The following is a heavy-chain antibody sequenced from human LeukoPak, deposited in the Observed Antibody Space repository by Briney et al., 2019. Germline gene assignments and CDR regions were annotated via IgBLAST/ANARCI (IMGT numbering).Heavy chain of an antibody. CDR3: AREVLGYCSSTSCWRLDY. CDR1: GGSISSYY. J-gene: IGHJ4*02. Sequence: PSETLSLTCTVSGGSISSYYWSWIRQPAGKGLEWIGRIYTSGSTNYNPSLKSRVTMSVDTSKNQFSLKLSSVTAAGTAVYYCAREVLGYCSSTSCWRLDYWGQGTLVTVSS. D-gene: IGHD2-2*01. CDR2: IYTSGST. V-gene: IGHV4-4*07.